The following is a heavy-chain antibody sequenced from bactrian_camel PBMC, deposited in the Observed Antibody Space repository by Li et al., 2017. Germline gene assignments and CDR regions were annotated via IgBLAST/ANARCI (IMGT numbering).Heavy chain of an antibody. CDR3: AAEARRCLLADQWTY. D-gene: IGHD2*01. J-gene: IGHJ4*01. CDR2: IHSGGDDT. Sequence: VQLVESGGGLVQPGGSLRLSCAASGFTFSSYAMSWVRQAPGKGLEWVSRIHSGGDDTYYADSVKGRFTISKDNAGNTLYLQMNSLKPEDTAMYYCAAEARRCLLADQWTYWGQGTQVTVS. CDR1: GFTFSSYA. V-gene: IGHV3S31*01.